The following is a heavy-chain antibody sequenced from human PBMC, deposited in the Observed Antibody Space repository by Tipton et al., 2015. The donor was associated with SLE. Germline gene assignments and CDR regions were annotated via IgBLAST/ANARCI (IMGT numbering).Heavy chain of an antibody. Sequence: SLRLSCAVSGGSIRSSNWWSWVRQPPGKGLEWIGEIHHSGSTNSNPSLKSRVTISVDKSKNQFSLKLSSVTAADTAVYYCARSSWYRGTHYFYMDVWGKGTTVTVSS. CDR2: IHHSGST. J-gene: IGHJ6*03. D-gene: IGHD1-1*01. CDR1: GGSIRSSNW. CDR3: ARSSWYRGTHYFYMDV. V-gene: IGHV4-4*02.